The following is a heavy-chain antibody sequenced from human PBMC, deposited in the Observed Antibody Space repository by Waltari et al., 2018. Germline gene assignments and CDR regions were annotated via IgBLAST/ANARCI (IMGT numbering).Heavy chain of an antibody. CDR2: ISSDASDT. CDR3: ARVSRRTYRSPVPGRHFYYGMDV. Sequence: EEQLVESGGGLVQPGDSLRLSCAASGFHFSSYWMHWVRQAPGQGPLWVSRISSDASDTTYADSVKGRFTISRDNARNTLYLQMNRLRAEDTAVYFCARVSRRTYRSPVPGRHFYYGMDVWGQGTTVTVSS. J-gene: IGHJ6*02. V-gene: IGHV3-74*03. CDR1: GFHFSSYW. D-gene: IGHD1-1*01.